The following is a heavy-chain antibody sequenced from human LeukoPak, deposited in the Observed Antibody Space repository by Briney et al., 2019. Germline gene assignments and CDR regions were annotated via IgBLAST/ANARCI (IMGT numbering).Heavy chain of an antibody. Sequence: PGGSLRLSCAASGFTVSSNYMSWVRQAPGKGLEWVSIIYSGGSTFYADSVKGRFTISRDNSKNTLYLQMNSLRAEDTAVYYCAKDFNGWAAAAYFDYWGQGTLVTVSS. CDR1: GFTVSSNY. V-gene: IGHV3-53*05. J-gene: IGHJ4*02. CDR2: IYSGGST. CDR3: AKDFNGWAAAAYFDY. D-gene: IGHD6-13*01.